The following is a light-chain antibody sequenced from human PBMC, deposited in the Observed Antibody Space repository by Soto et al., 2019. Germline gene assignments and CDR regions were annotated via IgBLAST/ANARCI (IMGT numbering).Light chain of an antibody. V-gene: IGLV2-11*01. CDR2: DVS. CDR1: SSDVGGYNY. Sequence: QSALTQPRSVSGSPGQSVTISCTGTSSDVGGYNYVSWYQQYPGKAPKLMIYDVSGRPSGVPDRFSGPKSGNTASLTISGLQAEDEADYYCCSYAGSFIFVFGTGTKVTVL. CDR3: CSYAGSFIFV. J-gene: IGLJ1*01.